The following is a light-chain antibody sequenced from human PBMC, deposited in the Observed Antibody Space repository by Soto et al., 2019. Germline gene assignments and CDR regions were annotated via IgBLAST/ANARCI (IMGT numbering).Light chain of an antibody. Sequence: EIVMTQSPATLSVSPGERATLSCRASQSVSSNLAWYQQKPGQAPGLLIYGSSTRATGIPARFSGSGSGTEFTLTISSLQSEDFAVYSCQHYNNWPPLTFGGGTKVEIK. CDR1: QSVSSN. V-gene: IGKV3-15*01. CDR2: GSS. CDR3: QHYNNWPPLT. J-gene: IGKJ4*01.